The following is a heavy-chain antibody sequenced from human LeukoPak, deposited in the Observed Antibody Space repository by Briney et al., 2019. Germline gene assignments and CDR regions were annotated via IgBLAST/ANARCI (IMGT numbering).Heavy chain of an antibody. V-gene: IGHV3-48*04. Sequence: PGGSLRLSCAASGFTFSGYSMNWVRQAPGKGLEWVSYISSSGSIIYYADSVKGRFTISRDNAKRSLFLQMNSLRVEDTAVYYCARTMWGFDYWGQGTLVTVSS. CDR3: ARTMWGFDY. CDR1: GFTFSGYS. CDR2: ISSSGSII. D-gene: IGHD7-27*01. J-gene: IGHJ4*02.